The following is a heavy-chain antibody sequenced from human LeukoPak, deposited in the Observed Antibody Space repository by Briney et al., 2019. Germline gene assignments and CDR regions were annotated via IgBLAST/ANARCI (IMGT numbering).Heavy chain of an antibody. CDR1: GRSFSGYY. D-gene: IGHD6-19*01. CDR3: ARSPRRAVGALDN. J-gene: IGHJ4*02. Sequence: SESLSLTCAVYGRSFSGYYWSWIRQPPGKGLEWIGEINHSGSTNYNPSLKSRVTISVDTSKNQFSLKLSSVTAADTAVYYCARSPRRAVGALDNWGQGTLVTVSS. V-gene: IGHV4-34*01. CDR2: INHSGST.